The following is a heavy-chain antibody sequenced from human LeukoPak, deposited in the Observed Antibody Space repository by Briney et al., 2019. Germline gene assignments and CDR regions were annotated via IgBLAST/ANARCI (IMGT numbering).Heavy chain of an antibody. CDR2: ISGSGGAT. V-gene: IGHV3-23*01. J-gene: IGHJ4*02. CDR1: GFTFSSFA. CDR3: AKVSRGIVAAMDV. D-gene: IGHD6-25*01. Sequence: GGSLRLSCAASGFTFSSFAMSWVRQAPGKGLEWVSAISGSGGATYYADSVKGRFTISRDNSKNTLYLQMNSLRAEDTAVYYCAKVSRGIVAAMDVWGQGTLVTVSS.